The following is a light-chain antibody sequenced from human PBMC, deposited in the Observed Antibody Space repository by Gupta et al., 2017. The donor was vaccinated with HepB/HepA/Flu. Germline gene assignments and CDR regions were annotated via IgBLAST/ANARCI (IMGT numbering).Light chain of an antibody. CDR1: SSNVGRNN. V-gene: IGLV1-44*01. CDR3: AAWDTSLNVVV. CDR2: YND. J-gene: IGLJ2*01. Sequence: QSVLTQSTSVSGTPGQRVTLSCSGSSSNVGRNNVNWYQQLPGTAPKLLIYYNDERPSGVPDRISGSKSGTSASLAISGLQSEDEAEYYCAAWDTSLNVVVFGGGTKLTVL.